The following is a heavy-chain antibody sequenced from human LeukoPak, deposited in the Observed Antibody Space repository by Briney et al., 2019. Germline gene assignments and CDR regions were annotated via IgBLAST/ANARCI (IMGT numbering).Heavy chain of an antibody. CDR1: GFTFSSYG. CDR3: AREGWNDGSNDY. Sequence: GGSLRLSCAASGFTFSSYGMHWVRQAPGKGLEWVAFIRYDGSNKYYADSVKGRFTISRDNSKNTLYLQMNSLRAEDTAVYYCAREGWNDGSNDYWGQGTLVTVSS. V-gene: IGHV3-30*02. D-gene: IGHD1-1*01. CDR2: IRYDGSNK. J-gene: IGHJ4*02.